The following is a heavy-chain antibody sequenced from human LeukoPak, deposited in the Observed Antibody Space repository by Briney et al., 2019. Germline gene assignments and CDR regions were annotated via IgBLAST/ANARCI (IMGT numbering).Heavy chain of an antibody. CDR3: ARAPHYSNYGPYYYGMDV. V-gene: IGHV3-11*06. D-gene: IGHD4-11*01. J-gene: IGHJ6*02. Sequence: GGSLRLSCAASGFTFSDYYMSWIRQAPGKGLEWVSYISSSSSYTNYAGSVKGRFTISRDNAKNSLYLQMNSLRAEDTAVYYCARAPHYSNYGPYYYGMDVWGQGTTVTVSS. CDR2: ISSSSSYT. CDR1: GFTFSDYY.